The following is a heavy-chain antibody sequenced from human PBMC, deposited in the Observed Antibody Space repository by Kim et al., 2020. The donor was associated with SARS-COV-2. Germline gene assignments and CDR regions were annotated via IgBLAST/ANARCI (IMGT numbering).Heavy chain of an antibody. V-gene: IGHV1-18*01. Sequence: KLQGRVTMTTDTSTGTAYMELRSLRSDDTAVYYCARDLRVVGAALYYFDYWGQGTLVTVSS. D-gene: IGHD1-26*01. CDR3: ARDLRVVGAALYYFDY. J-gene: IGHJ4*02.